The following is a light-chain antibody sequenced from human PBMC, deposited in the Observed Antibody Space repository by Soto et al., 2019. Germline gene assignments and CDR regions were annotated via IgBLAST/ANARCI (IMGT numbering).Light chain of an antibody. CDR3: QQRSNWPPVT. V-gene: IGKV3-11*01. CDR1: QSVSSY. J-gene: IGKJ1*01. Sequence: EIVLTQSPATLSLSPGERATLSCRASQSVSSYLAWYQQKPGQAPRLLIYDASNRATGIPARFSGSGSGIDFILTISNLEPEDFAVYYCQQRSNWPPVTFGQGTKVDIK. CDR2: DAS.